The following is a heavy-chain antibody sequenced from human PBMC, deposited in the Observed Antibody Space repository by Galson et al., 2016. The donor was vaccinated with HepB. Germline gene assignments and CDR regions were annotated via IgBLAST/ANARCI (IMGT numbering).Heavy chain of an antibody. D-gene: IGHD2/OR15-2a*01. CDR1: GFTFSNAW. Sequence: SLRLSCAASGFTFSNAWMSWVRQAPGKGLEWVGRIREKSDGGTTDYGSPVKGRFSISTDDSKNTVYLQMNSLKAEDTAVYYCATKENYFFDLWGRGTLVTVSS. J-gene: IGHJ2*01. CDR3: ATKENYFFDL. CDR2: IREKSDGGTT. V-gene: IGHV3-15*01.